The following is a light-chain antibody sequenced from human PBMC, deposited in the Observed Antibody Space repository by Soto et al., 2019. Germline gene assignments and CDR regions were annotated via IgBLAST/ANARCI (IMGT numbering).Light chain of an antibody. Sequence: QSALTQPASVSGSPGQSITISCTGTSSDVGAYNYVSWYQQHPGKVPKLMISEVSKRPSGVSNRFSGSKSGNTASLTISGLQAEDEADYYCSSYTTTFSVVFGGGTQLTVL. CDR1: SSDVGAYNY. CDR2: EVS. J-gene: IGLJ2*01. V-gene: IGLV2-14*01. CDR3: SSYTTTFSVV.